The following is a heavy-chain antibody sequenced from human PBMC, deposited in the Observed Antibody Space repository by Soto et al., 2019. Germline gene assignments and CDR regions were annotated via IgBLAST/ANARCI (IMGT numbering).Heavy chain of an antibody. D-gene: IGHD2-8*01. J-gene: IGHJ6*02. CDR1: GYSFTSYG. V-gene: IGHV1-18*04. CDR2: ISVYTGNT. Sequence: ASVKVSCKSSGYSFTSYGVSWVRQAPGQGLEWLGWISVYTGNTKQAQKFQDRVTLTTEASTNTAYMELRNLRSDDTAVYYCARDRCTTARCYPHHCDSWGQATTVTVSS. CDR3: ARDRCTTARCYPHHCDS.